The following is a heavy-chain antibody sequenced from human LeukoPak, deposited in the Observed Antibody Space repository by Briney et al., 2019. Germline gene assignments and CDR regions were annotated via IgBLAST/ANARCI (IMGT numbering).Heavy chain of an antibody. CDR1: GFTFSSHS. CDR2: ISSSSSTI. CDR3: ARGYGGLGY. V-gene: IGHV3-48*01. J-gene: IGHJ4*02. D-gene: IGHD4-23*01. Sequence: RGSLRLSCAASGFTFSSHSMNWVRQAPGKGLEWISYISSSSSTISYADSVKGRFTISRDNAKNALYLQMNSLRGEDTAVYYCARGYGGLGYWGQGTLVTVSS.